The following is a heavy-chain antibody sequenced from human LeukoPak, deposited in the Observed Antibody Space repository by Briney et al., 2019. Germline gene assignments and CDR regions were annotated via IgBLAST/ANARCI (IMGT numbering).Heavy chain of an antibody. V-gene: IGHV1-69*04. CDR2: IIPMLGIA. Sequence: GSSVTVSCKASGGTFSSHAISWVRQAPGQGLEWMGRIIPMLGIANYAQKFQGRVTITADKSTSTAYMELSSLRSEDTAVYYCASQDYSSSSRPVYYYGMDVWGQGTTVTVSS. CDR1: GGTFSSHA. D-gene: IGHD6-6*01. CDR3: ASQDYSSSSRPVYYYGMDV. J-gene: IGHJ6*02.